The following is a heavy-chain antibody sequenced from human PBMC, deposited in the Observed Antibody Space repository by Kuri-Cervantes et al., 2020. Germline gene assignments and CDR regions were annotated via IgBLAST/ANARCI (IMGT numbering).Heavy chain of an antibody. CDR2: VSGSGRTT. D-gene: IGHD3-10*01. CDR1: GFTFSSYA. CDR3: ARDEGVRGAIRDAFDI. Sequence: GGSLRLSCAASGFTFSSYAMAWVRQAPGKGLEWVSTVSGSGRTTYYTDSVKGRFTISRDNAKNSLYLQMNSLRAEDTAVYYCARDEGVRGAIRDAFDIWGQGTMVTVSS. J-gene: IGHJ3*02. V-gene: IGHV3-48*04.